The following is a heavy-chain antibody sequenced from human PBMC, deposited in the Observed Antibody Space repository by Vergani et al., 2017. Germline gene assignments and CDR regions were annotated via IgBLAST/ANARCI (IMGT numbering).Heavy chain of an antibody. CDR3: EREAEDDFWSGYPGY. D-gene: IGHD3-3*01. Sequence: EVQLVQSGAEVKKPGESLKISCKGSGYSFTSYWIGWVRQMPGKGLEWMGIIYPVDSDTRYSPPFQGQVSSSAAKCISTAYLQWSSLKASDTAMHYCEREAEDDFWSGYPGYWGQGTVVTVSS. V-gene: IGHV5-51*03. CDR2: IYPVDSDT. CDR1: GYSFTSYW. J-gene: IGHJ4*02.